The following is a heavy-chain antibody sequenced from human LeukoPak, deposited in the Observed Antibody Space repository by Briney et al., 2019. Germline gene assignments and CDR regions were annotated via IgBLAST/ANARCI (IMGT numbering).Heavy chain of an antibody. Sequence: SQTLSLTCAISGDSVSSKNGAWNWIRQSPSRGLEWLGRTYYRSKWYNDYAVSVKSRITINPDTSKHQFSLHLNSVTPEDAAVYYCARSTGWLNGNWGRGTLVTVSS. J-gene: IGHJ4*02. CDR2: TYYRSKWYN. D-gene: IGHD2-8*02. CDR1: GDSVSSKNGA. CDR3: ARSTGWLNGN. V-gene: IGHV6-1*01.